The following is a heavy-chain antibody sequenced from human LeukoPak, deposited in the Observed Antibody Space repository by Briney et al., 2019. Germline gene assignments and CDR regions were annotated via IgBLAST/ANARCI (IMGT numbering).Heavy chain of an antibody. CDR1: GFTFSSYE. J-gene: IGHJ4*02. V-gene: IGHV3-48*03. CDR2: ISSSGSTI. D-gene: IGHD3-9*01. CDR3: ARDTYYDILTGYGRDY. Sequence: GGSLRLSCAASGFTFSSYEMNWVRQAPGKGLEWVSYISSSGSTIYYADSVKSRFTISRDNAKNSLYLQMNSLRAEDTAVYYCARDTYYDILTGYGRDYWGQGTLVTVSS.